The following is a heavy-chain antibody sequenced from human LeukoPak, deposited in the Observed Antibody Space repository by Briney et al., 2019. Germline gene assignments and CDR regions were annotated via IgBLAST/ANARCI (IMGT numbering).Heavy chain of an antibody. CDR3: ARAGGYNTNALDS. D-gene: IGHD2-8*01. CDR1: GGAISTYY. Sequence: SETLSLTCTVSGGAISTYYWTWIRQPPGKELEWIGHVYYSGSTNSNPSLNTRVTMSVDMSKNHFSLNLNSVTAADTAVYYCARAGGYNTNALDSWGPGTLVTVSS. V-gene: IGHV4-59*08. J-gene: IGHJ4*02. CDR2: VYYSGST.